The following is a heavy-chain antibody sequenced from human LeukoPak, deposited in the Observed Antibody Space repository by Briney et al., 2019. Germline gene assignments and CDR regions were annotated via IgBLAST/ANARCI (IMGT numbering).Heavy chain of an antibody. CDR2: INTDGSST. V-gene: IGHV3-74*01. J-gene: IGHJ3*02. CDR1: GFTFSSYW. CDR3: ARALLGVGDAFDI. Sequence: GGSLRLSCAASGFTFSSYWMHWVRQAPGKGLVWVSRINTDGSSTSYADSVKGRFTISRDNAKNTLYLQMNSLRAEDTAVYYCARALLGVGDAFDIWGQGTMVTVPS. D-gene: IGHD2/OR15-2a*01.